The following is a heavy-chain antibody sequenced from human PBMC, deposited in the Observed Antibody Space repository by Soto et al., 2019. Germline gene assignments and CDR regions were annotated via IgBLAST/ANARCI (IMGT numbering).Heavy chain of an antibody. CDR3: ARKATVNNWFDP. V-gene: IGHV1-69*13. Sequence: SVKVSCKASGGTFSSYAISWVRQAPGQGLEWMGGIIPIFGTANYAQKLQGRVTITADESTSTAYMELSSLRSVDTAVYYCARKATVNNWFDPWGQGTLVTVSS. D-gene: IGHD4-4*01. CDR1: GGTFSSYA. CDR2: IIPIFGTA. J-gene: IGHJ5*02.